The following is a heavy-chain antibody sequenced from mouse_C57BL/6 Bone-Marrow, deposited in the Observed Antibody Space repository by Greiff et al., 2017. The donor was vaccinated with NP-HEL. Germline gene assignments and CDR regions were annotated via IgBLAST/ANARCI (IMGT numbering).Heavy chain of an antibody. CDR2: IDPENGDT. CDR3: TTHYGRAY. Sequence: EVKLQESGAELVRPGASVKLSCTASGFNIKDDYMHWVKQRPEQGLEWIGWIDPENGDTEYASKFQGKATITADTSSNTAYLQLSSLTSEDTAVYYCTTHYGRAYWGQGTLVTVSA. CDR1: GFNIKDDY. D-gene: IGHD1-1*01. J-gene: IGHJ3*01. V-gene: IGHV14-4*01.